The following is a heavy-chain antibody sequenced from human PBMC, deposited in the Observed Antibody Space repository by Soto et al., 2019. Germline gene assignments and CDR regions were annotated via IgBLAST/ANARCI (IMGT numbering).Heavy chain of an antibody. Sequence: PSETLSLTCTVSGGSISSSSYYWGWIRQPPGKGLEWIGSIYYSGSTYYNPSLKSRVTISVDTSKNQLSLKLSSVTAADTAVYYCARIVYYYASSGRVDYWGQGTLVTVSS. D-gene: IGHD3-22*01. V-gene: IGHV4-39*01. CDR3: ARIVYYYASSGRVDY. CDR2: IYYSGST. J-gene: IGHJ4*02. CDR1: GGSISSSSYY.